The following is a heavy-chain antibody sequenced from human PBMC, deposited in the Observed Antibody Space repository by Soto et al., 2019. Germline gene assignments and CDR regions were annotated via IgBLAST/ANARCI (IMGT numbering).Heavy chain of an antibody. J-gene: IGHJ4*02. V-gene: IGHV4-61*01. D-gene: IGHD1-1*01. CDR2: IYYSGST. CDR3: ARDRNHNFDY. CDR1: GGSVSSGSYY. Sequence: QVQLQESGPGLVKPSETLSLTCTVSGGSVSSGSYYWSWIRQPPGKGLEWIGYIYYSGSTNYNPSRKSRVTISVDTAKNQFSLKLSSVTAADTAVYYCARDRNHNFDYWGQGTLVTVSS.